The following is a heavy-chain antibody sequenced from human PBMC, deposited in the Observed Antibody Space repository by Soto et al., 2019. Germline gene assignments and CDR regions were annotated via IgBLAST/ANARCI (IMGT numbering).Heavy chain of an antibody. Sequence: SETLSLTCAVYGGSFSGYYWSWIRQPPGKGLEWIGEINQSGSTNYNPSLKSRVTISVETSKNQFSLKLSSVTAAGTAVYYCARGGGYECWSGYYGRALDYWGQGTLVTVSS. CDR1: GGSFSGYY. J-gene: IGHJ4*02. CDR2: INQSGST. D-gene: IGHD3-3*01. CDR3: ARGGGYECWSGYYGRALDY. V-gene: IGHV4-34*01.